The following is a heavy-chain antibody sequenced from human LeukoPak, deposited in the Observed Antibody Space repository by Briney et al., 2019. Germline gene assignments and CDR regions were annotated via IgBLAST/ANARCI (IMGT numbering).Heavy chain of an antibody. D-gene: IGHD3-10*01. CDR2: IIDSGGGT. CDR3: AKLFYGSWMYHFDC. CDR1: GFTFSSYA. J-gene: IGHJ4*02. Sequence: GGSLRLSCATSGFTFSSYAMSWVGHAPGKGLAGVSTIIDSGGGTYYADSVKGRFTISRDNSKNTLYLQMDSLRADDTAVYYCAKLFYGSWMYHFDCWGQGTLVTVSS. V-gene: IGHV3-23*01.